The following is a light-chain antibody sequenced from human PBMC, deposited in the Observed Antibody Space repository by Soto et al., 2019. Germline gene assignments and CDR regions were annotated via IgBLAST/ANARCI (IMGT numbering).Light chain of an antibody. CDR1: ETISKW. CDR3: QQYHIYST. J-gene: IGKJ2*01. CDR2: QAS. V-gene: IGKV1-5*03. Sequence: DIPMTQSPSTLSASVGDRVTITCRASETISKWLAWYQQKPGKAPNLLIYQASVLVSGVPSRFSGSGSETVFTLTITILQPDDLATYYCQQYHIYSTFGQGTKL.